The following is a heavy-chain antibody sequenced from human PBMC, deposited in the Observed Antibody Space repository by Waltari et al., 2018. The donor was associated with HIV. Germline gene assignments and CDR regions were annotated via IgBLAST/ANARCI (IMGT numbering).Heavy chain of an antibody. CDR3: ARQLRGHGFVANLYYFDF. CDR1: GGSISSSDYY. J-gene: IGHJ4*02. Sequence: QLQLQESGPGLVKPSETLSLTCIVSGGSISSSDYYCGWIRQPPGNGLEWIGNIYYGGTSYDNPYLNSRVTISVDRSKNQFSLKLDSVTAADTAVYFCARQLRGHGFVANLYYFDFWGQGALVTVSS. D-gene: IGHD5-12*01. CDR2: IYYGGTS. V-gene: IGHV4-39*01.